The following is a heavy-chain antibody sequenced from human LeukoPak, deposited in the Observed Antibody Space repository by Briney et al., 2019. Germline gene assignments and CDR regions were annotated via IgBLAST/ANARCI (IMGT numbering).Heavy chain of an antibody. CDR1: GFTFSSYA. Sequence: GGSLRLSCAACGFTFSSYAMHWVRQAPGKGLEYVSAITSNGDKTYYGNSVKGRFTISRDNSKNTLYLQMGSLSIEDVAVYYCARGGATTLFDYWGQGTLVTVSS. CDR2: ITSNGDKT. V-gene: IGHV3-64*01. D-gene: IGHD1-26*01. J-gene: IGHJ4*02. CDR3: ARGGATTLFDY.